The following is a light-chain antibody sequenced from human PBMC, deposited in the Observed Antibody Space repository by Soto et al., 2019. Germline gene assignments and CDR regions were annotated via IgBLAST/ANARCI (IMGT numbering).Light chain of an antibody. J-gene: IGKJ5*01. CDR3: QQYTNWPPIT. Sequence: ELVLTQSPATLSLSPGERATLSCRASQSVGSNLAWFQQKPGQAPRLLIYGSSTRATGVPARFSGSGSGADFTLTISNLQSEDFAVYYCQQYTNWPPITFGQGTRLEIK. CDR2: GSS. V-gene: IGKV3-15*01. CDR1: QSVGSN.